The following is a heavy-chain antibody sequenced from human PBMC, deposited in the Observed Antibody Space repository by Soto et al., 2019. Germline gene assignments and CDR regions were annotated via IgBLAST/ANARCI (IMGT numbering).Heavy chain of an antibody. CDR2: IRQDGGQR. V-gene: IGHV3-7*01. CDR3: ARDHRPRSMDV. Sequence: EVQLVESGGGFVQSGGSLILSCAASGFSFSAYWMTWVRQAPGKGLEWVANIRQDGGQRTYGDSVKGRFTVSRDNGKNSVFLQMNGLTDDDTAVYYCARDHRPRSMDVWGKGTAVTVS. J-gene: IGHJ6*03. CDR1: GFSFSAYW.